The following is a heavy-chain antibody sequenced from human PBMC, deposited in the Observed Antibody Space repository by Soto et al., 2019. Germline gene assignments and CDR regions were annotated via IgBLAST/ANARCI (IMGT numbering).Heavy chain of an antibody. CDR3: ARDAYARGSLDY. V-gene: IGHV1-69*01. D-gene: IGHD2-8*01. J-gene: IGHJ4*02. CDR1: GGNFSTHA. Sequence: QVQLVQSGAEVKKPGSSVKVSCKASGGNFSTHAISWVRQAPGQGLVWMGGIIPMFNTTISAQKFQGRVTITADEYTSTAYMVLGSLRSEDTAVYYCARDAYARGSLDYWGQGTLVTVSS. CDR2: IIPMFNTT.